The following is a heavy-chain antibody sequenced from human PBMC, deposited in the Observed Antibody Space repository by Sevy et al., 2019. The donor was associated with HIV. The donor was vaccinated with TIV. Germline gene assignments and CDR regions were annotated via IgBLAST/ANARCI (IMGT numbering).Heavy chain of an antibody. CDR1: GGSFSDYY. CDR2: INHSGST. V-gene: IGHV4-34*01. J-gene: IGHJ6*02. Sequence: SETLSLTCAVYGGSFSDYYWSWIRQPPGKGLEWIGEINHSGSTNYNPSLKSRVTISVDTSKNQVALKVSSVTAADTAVYYCARVKFRSSWYWDVWGQGTTVTVSS. CDR3: ARVKFRSSWYWDV. D-gene: IGHD6-13*01.